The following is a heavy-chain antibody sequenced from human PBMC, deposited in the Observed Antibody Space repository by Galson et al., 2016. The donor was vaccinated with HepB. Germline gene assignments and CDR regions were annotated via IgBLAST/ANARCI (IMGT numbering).Heavy chain of an antibody. D-gene: IGHD3-9*01. J-gene: IGHJ4*02. CDR3: AREFGLQYFDWLLSYFDY. Sequence: SVKVSCKASACTLTSYTFHWVRQAPGQRLEWMGWINAANGNAEYSQKFQGRVTITWDTSASTAYMELSSLRSEDTAVYYCAREFGLQYFDWLLSYFDYWGQGTLVTVSS. CDR2: INAANGNA. V-gene: IGHV1-3*01. CDR1: ACTLTSYT.